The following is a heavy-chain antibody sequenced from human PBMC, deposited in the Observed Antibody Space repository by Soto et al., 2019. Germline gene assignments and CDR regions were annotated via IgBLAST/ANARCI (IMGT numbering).Heavy chain of an antibody. CDR3: AKLDIVVVTSLLIPPAAFDI. CDR2: ISGSGGST. Sequence: EVQLLESGGGLVQPGGSLRLSCAASGFTFSSYAMSWVRQAPGKGLEWVSAISGSGGSTYYADSVKGRFTISRDNSKKTLYLQMNSLRAKDKAVYYCAKLDIVVVTSLLIPPAAFDIWGQETKITVSS. V-gene: IGHV3-23*01. J-gene: IGHJ3*02. D-gene: IGHD2-21*02. CDR1: GFTFSSYA.